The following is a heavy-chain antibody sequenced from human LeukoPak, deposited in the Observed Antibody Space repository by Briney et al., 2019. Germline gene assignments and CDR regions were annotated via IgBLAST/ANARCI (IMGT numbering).Heavy chain of an antibody. CDR2: IYYSGST. J-gene: IGHJ6*02. CDR1: GGSISSGSYY. CDR3: ARYAMIAVAGTDYYYGMDV. V-gene: IGHV4-61*01. Sequence: SQTLSLTCTVSGGSISSGSYYWSWIRQPPGKGLEWIGYIYYSGSTNYNPSLKSRVTISVDTSKNQFSLKLSSVTAADTAVYYCARYAMIAVAGTDYYYGMDVWGQGTTVTVSS. D-gene: IGHD6-19*01.